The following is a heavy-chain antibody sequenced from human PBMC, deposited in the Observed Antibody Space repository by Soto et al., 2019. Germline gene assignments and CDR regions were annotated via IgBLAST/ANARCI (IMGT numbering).Heavy chain of an antibody. CDR3: ARDSDYDSSGYYYV. CDR1: GYTFTSYG. D-gene: IGHD3-22*01. J-gene: IGHJ4*02. V-gene: IGHV1-18*01. Sequence: ASVKVSCKVSGYTFTSYGISWVRQAPGQGLEWMGWISAYNGNTNYAQKLQGRVTMTTDTSTSTAYMELRSLRSDDTAVYYCARDSDYDSSGYYYVWGQGTLVTVSS. CDR2: ISAYNGNT.